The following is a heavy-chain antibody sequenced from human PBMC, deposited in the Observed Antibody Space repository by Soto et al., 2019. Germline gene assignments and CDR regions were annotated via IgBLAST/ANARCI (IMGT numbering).Heavy chain of an antibody. Sequence: GASGKVSCKASGLTFIIYAISLLLQAPLPGLEWMGGIIPIFGTANYAQKFQGRVTITADKSTSTAYMELSSLRSEDTAVYYCARGFEYSSSSGLNWFDPWGQGTLVTVSS. J-gene: IGHJ5*02. CDR2: IIPIFGTA. D-gene: IGHD6-6*01. CDR1: GLTFIIYA. CDR3: ARGFEYSSSSGLNWFDP. V-gene: IGHV1-69*06.